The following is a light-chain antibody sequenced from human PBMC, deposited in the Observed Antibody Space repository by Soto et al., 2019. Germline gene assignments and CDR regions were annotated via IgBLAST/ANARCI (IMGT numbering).Light chain of an antibody. V-gene: IGLV2-14*01. J-gene: IGLJ1*01. CDR3: SSYTSSSTYV. Sequence: QSVLTQPASVSGSPGQSITISCTGTSSDVGGYNYVSWYQQHPGKAPKLMIYEVSNRPSGVSNRFSGSKSGNTASLTISGLQAEDEAAYYCSSYTSSSTYVLRTATKVTVL. CDR2: EVS. CDR1: SSDVGGYNY.